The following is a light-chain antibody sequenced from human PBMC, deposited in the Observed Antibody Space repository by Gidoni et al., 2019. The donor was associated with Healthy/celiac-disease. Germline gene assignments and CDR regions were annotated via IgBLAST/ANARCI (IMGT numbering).Light chain of an antibody. Sequence: DLQMTQSPSSLSASAGDRVTITCRASQSISSYLNWYQQKPGKAPKLLIYAASSLQSGVPSRFSGSGSGTDFTLTISSLQPEDFATYYCQQSYSTPRRFGQXTKVEIK. J-gene: IGKJ1*01. CDR3: QQSYSTPRR. CDR1: QSISSY. CDR2: AAS. V-gene: IGKV1-39*01.